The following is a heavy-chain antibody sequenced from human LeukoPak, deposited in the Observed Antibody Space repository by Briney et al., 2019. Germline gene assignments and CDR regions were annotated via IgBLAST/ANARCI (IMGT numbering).Heavy chain of an antibody. V-gene: IGHV4-34*01. CDR1: GGSFSDYY. CDR2: INHSGST. CDR3: ASSFTYYYDSSGCPFDY. D-gene: IGHD3-22*01. J-gene: IGHJ4*02. Sequence: PSETLPLTCAVYGGSFSDYYWSWIRQPPGKGLEWIGEINHSGSTNYNPSLKSRVTISVDTSKNQFSLKLSSVTAADTAVYYCASSFTYYYDSSGCPFDYWGQGTLVTVSS.